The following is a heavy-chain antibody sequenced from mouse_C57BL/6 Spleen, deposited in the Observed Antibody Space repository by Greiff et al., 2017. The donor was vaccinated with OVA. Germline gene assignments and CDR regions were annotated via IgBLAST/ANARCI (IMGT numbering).Heavy chain of an antibody. CDR3: ARSENIYYDV. V-gene: IGHV1-54*01. D-gene: IGHD5-1-1*01. Sequence: QVQLQQSGAELVRPGTSVKVSCKASGYAFNNYLIEWVKQRPGQGLEWIGVINPGSGGTNYNEKFKGKATLTADKSSSTAYMQLSSLTSEDSAVYFCARSENIYYDVWGTVTTVTVSS. CDR1: GYAFNNYL. CDR2: INPGSGGT. J-gene: IGHJ1*03.